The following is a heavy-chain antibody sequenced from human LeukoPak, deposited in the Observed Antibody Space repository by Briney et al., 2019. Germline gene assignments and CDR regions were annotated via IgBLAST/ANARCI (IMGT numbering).Heavy chain of an antibody. D-gene: IGHD2-15*01. Sequence: GGSLRLSCAAYGFTFSSYSMSWDRQAPGKGLEWVANINQDGSEKYYVDSVKGRFTISRDNAKNSLYLQMNSLRAEDTAVYYCARDMRVAPTEGFDYWGQGMLVTVSS. J-gene: IGHJ4*02. CDR1: GFTFSSYS. V-gene: IGHV3-7*01. CDR2: INQDGSEK. CDR3: ARDMRVAPTEGFDY.